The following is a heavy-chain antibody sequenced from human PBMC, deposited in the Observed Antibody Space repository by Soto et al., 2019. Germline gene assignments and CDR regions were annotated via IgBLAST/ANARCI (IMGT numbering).Heavy chain of an antibody. D-gene: IGHD3-3*01. V-gene: IGHV4-34*01. J-gene: IGHJ5*02. Sequence: SETLSLSCAVYGGSFSGYYWNWIRQPPGKGLEWIGEIDHSGYTNYNPSLKSRVTISVDTSKNQFSLRLTSVTAADTAVYYCARVRDWFDPWGQGTLVTVSS. CDR3: ARVRDWFDP. CDR2: IDHSGYT. CDR1: GGSFSGYY.